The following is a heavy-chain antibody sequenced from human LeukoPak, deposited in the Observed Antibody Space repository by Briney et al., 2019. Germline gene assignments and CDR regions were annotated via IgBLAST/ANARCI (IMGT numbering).Heavy chain of an antibody. CDR1: GGSISSY. J-gene: IGHJ4*02. V-gene: IGHV4-59*01. D-gene: IGHD3-10*01. CDR2: IYFSGTT. Sequence: SETLSLTCTVSGGSISSYWSWIRQSPGKGLEWIGYIYFSGTTNYNPSLKSRLTISIDRSRNQFSLKLSSVTAADTAIYYCVSGGSYLTKWGQGTLVTVPS. CDR3: VSGGSYLTK.